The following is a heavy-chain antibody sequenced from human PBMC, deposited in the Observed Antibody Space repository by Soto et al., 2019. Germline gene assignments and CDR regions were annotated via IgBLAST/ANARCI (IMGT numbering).Heavy chain of an antibody. D-gene: IGHD2-15*01. CDR2: IYYSGST. CDR3: ARADSNHFRANYYYYGMDV. CDR1: GGSIGSYY. Sequence: SETLSLTCTVSGGSIGSYYWSWIRQPPGKGLEWIGYIYYSGSTNYNPSLKSRVTISVDTSKNQFSLKLSSVTAADTAVYYCARADSNHFRANYYYYGMDVWGQGTTVTVSS. J-gene: IGHJ6*02. V-gene: IGHV4-59*01.